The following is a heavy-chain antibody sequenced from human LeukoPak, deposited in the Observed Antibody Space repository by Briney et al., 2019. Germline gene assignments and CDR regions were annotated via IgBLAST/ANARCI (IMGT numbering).Heavy chain of an antibody. Sequence: GGSLRLSCAASGFTFTTYWMSWVRQAPGKVLEWVANIKQDGTEKYYVDSVKGRFTISRDNAKNSLYLQMNSLRAEDTAVYYCARDLRSSGYYAFDYWGQGTLVTVSS. V-gene: IGHV3-7*01. J-gene: IGHJ4*02. CDR3: ARDLRSSGYYAFDY. D-gene: IGHD3-22*01. CDR2: IKQDGTEK. CDR1: GFTFTTYW.